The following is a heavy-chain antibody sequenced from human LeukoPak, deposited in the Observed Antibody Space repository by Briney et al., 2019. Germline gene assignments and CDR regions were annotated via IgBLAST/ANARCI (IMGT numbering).Heavy chain of an antibody. CDR3: ARVRLVWGMETFDL. D-gene: IGHD3-16*01. CDR2: ISAYNGNT. J-gene: IGHJ3*01. V-gene: IGHV1-18*01. Sequence: ASVKVSCKASGYTFTSYGISWVRQAPGQGLEWMGWISAYNGNTTYAQKFQDRVTMTKDTSTSTAYMEMRSLRSDDTAIYYCARVRLVWGMETFDLWGQGTMVTVSS. CDR1: GYTFTSYG.